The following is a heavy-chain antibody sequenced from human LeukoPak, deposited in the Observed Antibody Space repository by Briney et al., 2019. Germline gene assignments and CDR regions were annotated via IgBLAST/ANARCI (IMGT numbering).Heavy chain of an antibody. V-gene: IGHV3-7*01. CDR2: IDPDGSHQ. J-gene: IGHJ4*02. CDR1: GFTFSSYW. CDR3: ARGSSGWYGIDY. Sequence: GGSLRLSCVASGFTFSSYWATWVRQAPGKGLEWVANIDPDGSHQYYVDSVKGRFTISKDNAKNALYLQMNSLRAEDTAVHYCARGSSGWYGIDYWGQGALVNVSS. D-gene: IGHD6-19*01.